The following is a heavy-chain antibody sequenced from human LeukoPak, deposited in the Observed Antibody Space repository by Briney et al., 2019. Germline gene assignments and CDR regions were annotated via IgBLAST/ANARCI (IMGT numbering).Heavy chain of an antibody. Sequence: QSGGSLRLSCAASGFTFSSYGMHWVRQAPGKGLEWVAIISYDGSKKYYPESVKGRFTISRDNFKNTLYLQMNSLRADDTAVFYCAREALVPPDIAHAFDVWGQGTMVTVSS. V-gene: IGHV3-33*01. CDR2: ISYDGSKK. CDR1: GFTFSSYG. CDR3: AREALVPPDIAHAFDV. D-gene: IGHD2-15*01. J-gene: IGHJ3*01.